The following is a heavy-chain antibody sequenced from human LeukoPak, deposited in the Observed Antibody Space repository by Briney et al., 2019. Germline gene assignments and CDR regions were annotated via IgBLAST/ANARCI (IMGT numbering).Heavy chain of an antibody. CDR2: LHPEDGET. D-gene: IGHD3-9*01. Sequence: GSVKVSCKVYGCTLAELSMDWGRQAPGQGREWMGGLHPEDGETIYAQKLQGRVTMTEDTYTDTAYMELSSLRSEHTAVYYCAILRYFDWLPRTYYFDYWGQGPLVTVSS. V-gene: IGHV1-24*01. J-gene: IGHJ4*02. CDR1: GCTLAELS. CDR3: AILRYFDWLPRTYYFDY.